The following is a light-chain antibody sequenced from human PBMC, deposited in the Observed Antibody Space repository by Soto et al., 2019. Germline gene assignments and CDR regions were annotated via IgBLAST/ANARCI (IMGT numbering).Light chain of an antibody. CDR2: DVS. V-gene: IGKV3-11*01. Sequence: EIVLTQSPATLSLSPGERATLSCRASQSVSSNVAWYQQKPGQAPRLLIYDVSNRATGIPARFSGSGSGTEFTLTIISLEPEDFAVSYCQQRTNWSPFTFGPGTKVDIK. CDR1: QSVSSN. CDR3: QQRTNWSPFT. J-gene: IGKJ3*01.